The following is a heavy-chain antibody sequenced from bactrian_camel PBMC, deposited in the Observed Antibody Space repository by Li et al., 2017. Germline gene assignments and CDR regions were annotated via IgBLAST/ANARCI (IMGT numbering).Heavy chain of an antibody. Sequence: HVQLVESGGGSVQTGESLRLSCTASGYTHNTYCMGWFRQAPGKEREAVARINTHGQATYYADSVKGRFTISLDRAKKTLYLQMNSLKLDDTAMYYCAARYQGG. D-gene: IGHD5*01. CDR2: INTHGQAT. CDR1: GYTHNTYC. V-gene: IGHV3S6*01.